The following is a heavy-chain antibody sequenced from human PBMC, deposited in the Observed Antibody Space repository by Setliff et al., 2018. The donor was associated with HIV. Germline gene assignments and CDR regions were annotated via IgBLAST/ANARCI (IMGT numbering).Heavy chain of an antibody. CDR3: ARETMYDSRGYLSHYFDY. Sequence: LRLSCAASGFTFSNYAMHWVRQAPGKGLEWVAVISYDGSNKYYADSVKGRFTISRDNSKNTLYLQMNSLRVEDTAVYYCARETMYDSRGYLSHYFDYWGQGTLVTVSS. CDR1: GFTFSNYA. V-gene: IGHV3-30-3*01. D-gene: IGHD3-22*01. J-gene: IGHJ4*02. CDR2: ISYDGSNK.